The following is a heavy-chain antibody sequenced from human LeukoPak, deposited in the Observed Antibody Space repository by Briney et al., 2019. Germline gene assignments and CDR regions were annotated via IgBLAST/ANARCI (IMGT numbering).Heavy chain of an antibody. J-gene: IGHJ3*02. D-gene: IGHD3-10*01. Sequence: GGSLRLSCAASGFTFSSYDMSWVRQAPGKGLEWVSAISGSGGSTYYADSVKGRFTISRDNSKNTLYLQMNSLRAEDTAVYYCAKDPPFSFGKPGAFDIWGQGTMVTVSS. V-gene: IGHV3-23*01. CDR3: AKDPPFSFGKPGAFDI. CDR2: ISGSGGST. CDR1: GFTFSSYD.